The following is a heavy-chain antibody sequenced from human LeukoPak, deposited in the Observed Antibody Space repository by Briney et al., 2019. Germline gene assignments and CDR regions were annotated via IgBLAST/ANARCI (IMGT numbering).Heavy chain of an antibody. J-gene: IGHJ6*02. Sequence: SETLSLTCTVPGGSISSSSYYWGWIRQPPGKGLEWIGYIYYSGSTYYNPSLKSRVTISVDTSKNQFSLKLSSVTAADTAVYYCASHFKTPVAPYYYGMDVWGQGTTVTVSS. D-gene: IGHD6-19*01. CDR1: GGSISSSSYY. CDR2: IYYSGST. V-gene: IGHV4-30-4*08. CDR3: ASHFKTPVAPYYYGMDV.